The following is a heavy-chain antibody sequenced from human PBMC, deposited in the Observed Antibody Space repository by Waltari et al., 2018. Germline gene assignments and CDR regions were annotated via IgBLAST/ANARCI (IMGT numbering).Heavy chain of an antibody. J-gene: IGHJ4*02. CDR2: ISDAGGII. D-gene: IGHD7-27*01. V-gene: IGHV3-23*01. CDR1: GFTFSTYV. CDR3: ARGSGVDS. Sequence: EVQLLESGGGLVQPGGSLRLPCAASGFTFSTYVMNWVRQAPGKGLEWVSSISDAGGIINYADSVKGQFTISRDNSKNTLYLQMNSLRVDDTAVYYCARGSGVDSWGQGTLVTISS.